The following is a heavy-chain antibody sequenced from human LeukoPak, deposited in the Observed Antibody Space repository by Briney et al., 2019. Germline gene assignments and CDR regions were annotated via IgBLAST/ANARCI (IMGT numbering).Heavy chain of an antibody. CDR2: ISSSGSTI. Sequence: GGSLRLSCAASGFTFSSYEMNWVRQAPGKGLEWVSYISSSGSTIYYADSVKGRFTISRDNARNTVFLQMNSLRAEDTAVYYCVNYNWHSLYDSWGQGTLVTVSS. CDR3: VNYNWHSLYDS. CDR1: GFTFSSYE. D-gene: IGHD1-7*01. J-gene: IGHJ5*01. V-gene: IGHV3-48*03.